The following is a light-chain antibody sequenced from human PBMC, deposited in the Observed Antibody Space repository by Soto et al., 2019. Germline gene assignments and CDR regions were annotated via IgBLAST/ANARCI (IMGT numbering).Light chain of an antibody. CDR2: GVS. V-gene: IGLV2-14*01. J-gene: IGLJ1*01. Sequence: QSALTQPASVSGSPGQSITISCTGTSSDVGSYNYVSWYQQHPGKAPKLMIYGVSDRPSGISSRFSGSKSGNTASLTISGIQTEDEADYYCSSYTDSSTLFGTGTKVTVL. CDR3: SSYTDSSTL. CDR1: SSDVGSYNY.